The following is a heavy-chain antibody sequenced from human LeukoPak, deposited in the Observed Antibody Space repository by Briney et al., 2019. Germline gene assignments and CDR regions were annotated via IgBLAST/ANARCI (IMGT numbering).Heavy chain of an antibody. CDR3: ARKTSSSGWYGENYFDY. J-gene: IGHJ4*02. D-gene: IGHD6-19*01. V-gene: IGHV5-51*01. CDR2: IYPGDSDT. Sequence: GESLKISCKGSGYSFTSYWIGWVRQMPGKGLEWMGIIYPGDSDTKYSPSFQGQVTISANKSISTAYLQWNGLKASDTAMYYCARKTSSSGWYGENYFDYWGQGTLVTVSS. CDR1: GYSFTSYW.